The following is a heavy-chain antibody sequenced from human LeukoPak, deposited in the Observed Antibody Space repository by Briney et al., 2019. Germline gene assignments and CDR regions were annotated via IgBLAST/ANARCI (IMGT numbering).Heavy chain of an antibody. V-gene: IGHV1-8*03. Sequence: GASVKVSCKASGYTFTSYDINWVRQATGQGLEWMGWMNPNSGNTGYAQKFQGRVTITRNTSISTAYMELSSLRSEDTAVYYCARVPLGSNRLDYWGQGTLVTVSS. J-gene: IGHJ4*02. CDR3: ARVPLGSNRLDY. CDR2: MNPNSGNT. CDR1: GYTFTSYD. D-gene: IGHD2-15*01.